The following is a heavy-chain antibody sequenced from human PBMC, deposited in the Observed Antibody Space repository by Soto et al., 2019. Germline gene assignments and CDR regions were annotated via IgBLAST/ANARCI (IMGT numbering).Heavy chain of an antibody. J-gene: IGHJ5*02. CDR3: ARGGGYYYCSGDNDWFDP. V-gene: IGHV1-3*01. CDR1: GYTFTSYA. D-gene: IGHD3-10*01. Sequence: QVQLVQSGAEVKKPGASVKVSCKASGYTFTSYAMHWVRQAPGQRLEWMGWINAGNGNTKYSQKFQGRVTITRDTSASTAYMELSSLRSEDTAVYYCARGGGYYYCSGDNDWFDPWGQGTLVTVSS. CDR2: INAGNGNT.